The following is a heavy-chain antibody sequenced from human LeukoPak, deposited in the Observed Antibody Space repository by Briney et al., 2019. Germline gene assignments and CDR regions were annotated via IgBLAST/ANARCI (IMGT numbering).Heavy chain of an antibody. CDR1: GYSFTSNW. CDR3: ARDLGDSSSCLDY. V-gene: IGHV5-10-1*01. J-gene: IGHJ4*02. CDR2: IDPSDSYT. D-gene: IGHD6-13*01. Sequence: GESLKISCKGSGYSFTSNWITWVRQMPGKGLEWMGRIDPSDSYTNYSPSFQGHVTMSADKSIGTAYLQWSSLQASDTAMYYCARDLGDSSSCLDYWGQGTLVTVSS.